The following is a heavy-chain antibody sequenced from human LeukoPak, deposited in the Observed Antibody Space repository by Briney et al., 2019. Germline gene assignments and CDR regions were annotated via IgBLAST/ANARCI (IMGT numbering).Heavy chain of an antibody. CDR1: GASINKDY. V-gene: IGHV4-59*01. J-gene: IGHJ3*01. D-gene: IGHD2-15*01. CDR2: VIDSDFNEANGDIT. Sequence: SEALSLTCTVSGASINKDYWAWIRQPPGRGLEWIGYVIDSDFNEANGDITNYNPSLETRVTTSRDTPKNQFSLKLSSMTAADTAIYYCVRASADSGGAFDVWGHGTVVTVSS. CDR3: VRASADSGGAFDV.